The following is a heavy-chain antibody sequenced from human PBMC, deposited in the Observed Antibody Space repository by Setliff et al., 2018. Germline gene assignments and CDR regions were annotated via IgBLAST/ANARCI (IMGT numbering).Heavy chain of an antibody. CDR3: ARSRLRSSLGV. D-gene: IGHD5-12*01. J-gene: IGHJ6*02. CDR1: GGTFSSYA. V-gene: IGHV1-69*10. CDR2: IIPILGIA. Sequence: SVKVSCKASGGTFSSYAISWVRQAPGQGLEWMGGIIPILGIANYAQKFQGRVTMTRNTSISTAYMELSSLRSEDTAVYYCARSRLRSSLGVWGQGSTVTV.